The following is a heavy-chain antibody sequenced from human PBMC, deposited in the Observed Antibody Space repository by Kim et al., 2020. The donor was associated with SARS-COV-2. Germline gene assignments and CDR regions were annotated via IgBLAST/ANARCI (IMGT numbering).Heavy chain of an antibody. Sequence: SETLSLTCTVSGGSVTNTYYWAWNRQPPVKGLEWIGSVYYSGSTYYNPSLKSRVTISLDTSQNQFSLKLRSVTAADTAVYYCARQRDGGTTDPWGPGILVTVSS. CDR3: ARQRDGGTTDP. J-gene: IGHJ5*02. CDR1: GGSVTNTYY. D-gene: IGHD1-1*01. CDR2: VYYSGST. V-gene: IGHV4-39*01.